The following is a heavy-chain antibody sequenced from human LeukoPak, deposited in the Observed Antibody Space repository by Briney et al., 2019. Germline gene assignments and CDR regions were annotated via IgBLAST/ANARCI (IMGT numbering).Heavy chain of an antibody. J-gene: IGHJ4*02. V-gene: IGHV4-39*07. CDR1: GGSISSSNYY. Sequence: PSETLSLTCTVSGGSISSSNYYWGWIRQPPGKGLEWIGSIYYSGSTSYNPSLKSRVAISVDTSKNQFSLKLSPVTAADTAVYYCARNFSSGWFDYWGQGTLVTVSS. CDR3: ARNFSSGWFDY. CDR2: IYYSGST. D-gene: IGHD6-19*01.